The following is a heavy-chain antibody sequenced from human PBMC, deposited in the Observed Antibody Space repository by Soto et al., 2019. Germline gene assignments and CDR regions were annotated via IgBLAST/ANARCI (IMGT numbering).Heavy chain of an antibody. CDR2: MNPNSGNT. J-gene: IGHJ5*02. CDR3: ARGDWVRGLYHP. V-gene: IGHV1-8*02. CDR1: GYTFTSYD. Sequence: ASVKVSCKASGYTFTSYDINWVRQATGQGLEWMGWMNPNSGNTGYAQKFQGRVTMTRNTSISTAYMELSSLRSEDTAVYYCARGDWVRGLYHPWGQGTLVTVSS. D-gene: IGHD3-10*01.